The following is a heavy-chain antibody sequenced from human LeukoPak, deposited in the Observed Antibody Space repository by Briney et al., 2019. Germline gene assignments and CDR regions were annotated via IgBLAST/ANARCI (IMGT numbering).Heavy chain of an antibody. CDR2: IYYSGST. D-gene: IGHD1-26*01. V-gene: IGHV4-39*07. CDR3: ARALSGSYSFDY. Sequence: PSETLSLTCTVSGGSISSSSYYWGWIRQPPGKGLEWIGSIYYSGSTYYNPSLKSRVTISVDTSKNQFSLKLSSVTAADTAVYYCARALSGSYSFDYWGQGTLVTVSS. CDR1: GGSISSSSYY. J-gene: IGHJ4*02.